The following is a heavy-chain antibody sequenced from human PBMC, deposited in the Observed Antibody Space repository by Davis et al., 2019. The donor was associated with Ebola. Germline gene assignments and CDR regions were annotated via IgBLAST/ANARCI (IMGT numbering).Heavy chain of an antibody. V-gene: IGHV3-30*18. J-gene: IGHJ4*02. CDR1: GFTFSSYG. D-gene: IGHD3-22*01. CDR3: AKGELVITRGYFDY. Sequence: GGSLRLSCAASGFTFSSYGMHWVRQAPGKGLEWVAVVSYDGDNKYYADSVKGRFTISRDNSKNTLYLQMNSLRAEDTAVYYCAKGELVITRGYFDYWGQGTLVTVSS. CDR2: VSYDGDNK.